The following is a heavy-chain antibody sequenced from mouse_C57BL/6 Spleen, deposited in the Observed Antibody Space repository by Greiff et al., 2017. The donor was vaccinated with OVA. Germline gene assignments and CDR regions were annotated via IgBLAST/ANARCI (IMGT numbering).Heavy chain of an antibody. J-gene: IGHJ1*03. Sequence: QVQLQQPGAELVRPGTSVKLSCKASGYTFTSYWMHWVKQRPGQCLEWIGVIDPSDSYTNYNQKFKGKATLTVDTSSSTAYMQLSSLTSEDSAVYYGARWTGTEYFDVWGTGTTVTVSS. V-gene: IGHV1-59*01. CDR1: GYTFTSYW. D-gene: IGHD4-1*01. CDR2: IDPSDSYT. CDR3: ARWTGTEYFDV.